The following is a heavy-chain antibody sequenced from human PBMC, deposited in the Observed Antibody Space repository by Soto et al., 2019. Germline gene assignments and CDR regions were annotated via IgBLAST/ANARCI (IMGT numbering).Heavy chain of an antibody. CDR1: GGSFSGYY. D-gene: IGHD2-15*01. CDR3: ARGNVVVVAATANYYYYMDV. Sequence: QVQLQQWGAGLLKPSETLSLTCAVYGGSFSGYYWSWIRQPPGKGLEWIGEINHSGSTNYNPSLKSRVTTSVDTTKNQFSLKLSSVTAADTAVYYCARGNVVVVAATANYYYYMDVWGKGTTVTVSS. J-gene: IGHJ6*03. V-gene: IGHV4-34*01. CDR2: INHSGST.